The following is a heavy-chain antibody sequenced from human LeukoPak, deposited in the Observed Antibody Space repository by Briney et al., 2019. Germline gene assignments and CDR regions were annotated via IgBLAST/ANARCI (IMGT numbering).Heavy chain of an antibody. CDR3: ARRAYSNYYYYYYYMDL. CDR1: GGSISSYY. Sequence: SETLSLTCTVSGGSISSYYWSWIRQPPGKGLEWIGYIYYSGSTNYNPSLKSRVTISVDTSKNQFSLKLSSVTAADTAVYYCARRAYSNYYYYYYYMDLWGKGTTVTVSS. D-gene: IGHD4-11*01. CDR2: IYYSGST. J-gene: IGHJ6*03. V-gene: IGHV4-59*12.